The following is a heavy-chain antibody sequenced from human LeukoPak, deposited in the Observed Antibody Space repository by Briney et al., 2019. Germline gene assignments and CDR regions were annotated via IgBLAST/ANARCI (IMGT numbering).Heavy chain of an antibody. Sequence: GGSLRLSCAASGFTFSDYYMSWVRQAPGKGLEWVSAISGSGGSTYYADSVKGRFTISRDNSKNTLYLQMNSLRAEDTAVYYCAKDTRLVRGPFDYWGQGTLVTVSS. V-gene: IGHV3-23*01. CDR2: ISGSGGST. CDR3: AKDTRLVRGPFDY. J-gene: IGHJ4*02. D-gene: IGHD6-19*01. CDR1: GFTFSDYY.